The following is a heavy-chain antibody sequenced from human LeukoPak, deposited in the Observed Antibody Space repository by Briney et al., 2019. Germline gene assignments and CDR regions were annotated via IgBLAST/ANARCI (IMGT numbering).Heavy chain of an antibody. V-gene: IGHV4-39*07. CDR2: IYYDGST. J-gene: IGHJ3*02. Sequence: SETLSLTCTVSGGSISSSGYYWGWIRQPPGKGLEWIGNIYYDGSTYYNPSLKSRVIISVDPSKNQFSLKLSSVTAADTAVYYGARDFGKWPHDTIDSWGQLTMVTICS. CDR3: ARDFGKWPHDTIDS. D-gene: IGHD5-24*01. CDR1: GGSISSSGYY.